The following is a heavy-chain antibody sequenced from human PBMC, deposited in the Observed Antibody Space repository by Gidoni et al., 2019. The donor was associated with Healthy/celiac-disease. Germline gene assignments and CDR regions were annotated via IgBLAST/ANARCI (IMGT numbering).Heavy chain of an antibody. CDR1: GFTFSSYA. D-gene: IGHD2-8*01. CDR2: ISGSGGST. J-gene: IGHJ4*02. V-gene: IGHV3-23*01. CDR3: AKGAGYCTNGVCYLYYFDY. Sequence: EVQLLESGGGLVQPGGSLRLSCAASGFTFSSYAISWVRQAPGKGLEWVSAISGSGGSTYYADSVKGRFTISRDNSKNTLYLQMNSLRAEDTAVYYCAKGAGYCTNGVCYLYYFDYWGQGTLVTVSS.